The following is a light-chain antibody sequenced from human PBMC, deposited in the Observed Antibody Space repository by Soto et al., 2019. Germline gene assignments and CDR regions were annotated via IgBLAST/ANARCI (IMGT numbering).Light chain of an antibody. CDR2: AVS. CDR1: QTISTY. J-gene: IGKJ2*01. CDR3: QQSYDTPYT. Sequence: DIQMTQSPSSLSASVGDRVTITCRTSQTISTYLNWYQHKPGKAPILLIYAVSNLKSGVPPRFSGSGSGTDFTLTISSPQPEDFATYYCQQSYDTPYTFGQGTKV. V-gene: IGKV1-39*01.